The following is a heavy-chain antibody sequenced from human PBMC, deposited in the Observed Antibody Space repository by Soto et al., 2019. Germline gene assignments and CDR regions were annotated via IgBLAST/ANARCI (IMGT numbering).Heavy chain of an antibody. CDR3: AKDLWEWELLIGYFDY. D-gene: IGHD1-26*01. CDR1: GFTFSSYA. CDR2: ISGSGGST. Sequence: EVQLLESGGGLVQPGGSLRLSCAASGFTFSSYAMSWVRQAPGKGLEWVSAISGSGGSTYYADSVKGRFTISRDNSKNTLYLQMNSLRAEDTAVYYCAKDLWEWELLIGYFDYWGQGTLVTVSS. J-gene: IGHJ4*02. V-gene: IGHV3-23*01.